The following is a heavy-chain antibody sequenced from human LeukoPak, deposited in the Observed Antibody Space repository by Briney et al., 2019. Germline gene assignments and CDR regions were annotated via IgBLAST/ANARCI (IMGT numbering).Heavy chain of an antibody. CDR1: GGSISSYY. CDR3: ARVSGPFDC. CDR2: IYYSGTT. Sequence: PSETLSLTCTVSGGSISSYYWSWMRQPPGKGLEWIGYIYYSGTTNYNPSLKSRVTISVDTSKNQFSLKLSSVTAADTAVYYYARVSGPFDCWGQGTLVTVSS. J-gene: IGHJ4*02. V-gene: IGHV4-59*01. D-gene: IGHD3-3*02.